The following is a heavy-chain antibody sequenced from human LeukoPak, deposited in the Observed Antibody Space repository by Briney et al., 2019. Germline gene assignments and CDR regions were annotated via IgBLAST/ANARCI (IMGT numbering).Heavy chain of an antibody. CDR3: ARAYCSSTRCSYYFDS. Sequence: GGSLRLSCAASGFTFDSYGMNWVRQAPGKGLEWISSISSSSTYIYYADSVKGRFTISRDNAKNSLYLQMNSLRAEDTAVYYCARAYCSSTRCSYYFDSWGQGTLVTVSS. CDR1: GFTFDSYG. CDR2: ISSSSTYI. V-gene: IGHV3-21*01. D-gene: IGHD2-2*01. J-gene: IGHJ4*02.